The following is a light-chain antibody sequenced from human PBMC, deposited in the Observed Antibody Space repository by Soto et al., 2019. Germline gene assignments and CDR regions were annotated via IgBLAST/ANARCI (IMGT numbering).Light chain of an antibody. Sequence: DIQMTQSPSVMSASVGDRVTITCRASQDISNYLAWFQQKPGEVPKRLIYAASNLQSGVPSRFSGSGSGPEFTLTISSLQPEDFATYYCLQHISYPLTFGGGTRMDIK. CDR1: QDISNY. CDR2: AAS. J-gene: IGKJ4*01. CDR3: LQHISYPLT. V-gene: IGKV1-17*03.